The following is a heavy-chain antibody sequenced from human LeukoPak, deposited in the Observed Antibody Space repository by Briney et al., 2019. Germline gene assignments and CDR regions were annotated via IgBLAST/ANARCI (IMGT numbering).Heavy chain of an antibody. V-gene: IGHV1-69*06. CDR2: IIPIFGTA. CDR1: GGTFSSYA. CDR3: ARDSVGATSADY. Sequence: SVTVSCKASGGTFSSYAISWVRQAPGQGLEWMGRIIPIFGTANYAQKFQGRVTITADKSTSTAYMELSSLRSEDTAVYYCARDSVGATSADYWGQGTLVTVSS. D-gene: IGHD1-26*01. J-gene: IGHJ4*02.